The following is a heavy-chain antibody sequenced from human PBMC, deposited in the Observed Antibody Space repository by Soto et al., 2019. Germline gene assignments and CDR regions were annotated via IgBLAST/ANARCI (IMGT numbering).Heavy chain of an antibody. Sequence: GASVKVSCKASGYTFTSYGISWVRQAPGQGLEWMGWISAYNGNTNYAQKLQGRVTMTTDTSTSTAYMELRSLRSDDTAVYYCARDLGAEVEAFGPYYYDSSGYSGYWGQGTLVTVPQ. CDR3: ARDLGAEVEAFGPYYYDSSGYSGY. CDR2: ISAYNGNT. V-gene: IGHV1-18*01. J-gene: IGHJ4*02. CDR1: GYTFTSYG. D-gene: IGHD3-22*01.